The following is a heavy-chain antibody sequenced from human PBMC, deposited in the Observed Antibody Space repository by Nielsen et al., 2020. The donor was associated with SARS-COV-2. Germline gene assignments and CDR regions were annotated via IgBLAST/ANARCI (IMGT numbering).Heavy chain of an antibody. CDR3: AKAFADIPDY. CDR1: GFTFDDYA. J-gene: IGHJ4*02. Sequence: GGSLRLSCAASGFTFDDYAMYWVRQAPGKGLEWVSGISWNSGSIGYADSVKGRFTISRDNAKNSLYLQMNSLRAEDTALYYCAKAFADIPDYWGQGTLVTVSS. V-gene: IGHV3-9*01. CDR2: ISWNSGSI. D-gene: IGHD3-9*01.